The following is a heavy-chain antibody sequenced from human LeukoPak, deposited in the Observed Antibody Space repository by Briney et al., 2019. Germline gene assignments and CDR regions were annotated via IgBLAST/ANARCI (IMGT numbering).Heavy chain of an antibody. CDR2: INPSGGSR. Sequence: GASVKDSCKASGYTFTSYYMHWVRQAPGQGLEWMGIINPSGGSRSYAQKLQGRVTMTRDTSISTAYMELSRLRSDDTAVYYCARDSEQLAFDSWGQGTLVTVSS. CDR1: GYTFTSYY. V-gene: IGHV1-46*01. J-gene: IGHJ4*02. CDR3: ARDSEQLAFDS. D-gene: IGHD6-6*01.